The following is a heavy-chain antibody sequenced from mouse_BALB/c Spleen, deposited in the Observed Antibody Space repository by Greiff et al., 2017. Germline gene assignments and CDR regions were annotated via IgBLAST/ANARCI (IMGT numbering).Heavy chain of an antibody. V-gene: IGHV1-69*02. J-gene: IGHJ2*01. CDR1: GYTFTSYW. Sequence: QVQLQQPGAELVKPGASVKLSCKASGYTFTSYWMHWVKQRPGQGLEWIGEIDPSDSYTNYNQKFKGKATLTVDKSSSTAYMQLSSLTSEDSAVYYCARGVWLRGNYFDYWGQGTTLTVSS. CDR2: IDPSDSYT. D-gene: IGHD2-2*01. CDR3: ARGVWLRGNYFDY.